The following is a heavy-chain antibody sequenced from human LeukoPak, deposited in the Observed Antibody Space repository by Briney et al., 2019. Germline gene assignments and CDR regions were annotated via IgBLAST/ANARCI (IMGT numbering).Heavy chain of an antibody. CDR2: IKEDGSER. V-gene: IGHV3-7*04. D-gene: IGHD1-26*01. CDR1: GFAFGTYW. J-gene: IGHJ4*02. CDR3: ARNSDNHDY. Sequence: PGESLRLSCAASGFAFGTYWMSWVCQAPGKGLEWVANIKEDGSERNYVDSVRGRFTISRDNAENSLYLQMNSLRAEDTAVYYCARNSDNHDYWGQGTLVTVSS.